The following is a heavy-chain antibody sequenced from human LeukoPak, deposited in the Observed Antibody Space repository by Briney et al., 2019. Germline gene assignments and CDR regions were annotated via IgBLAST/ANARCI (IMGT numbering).Heavy chain of an antibody. CDR1: GLTFSIYA. Sequence: PGGSLRLSCAASGLTFSIYAMSWVRQAPGKGLEWVSTISGSGASTYYADSVKGRFTISRDNSQNTLYLQMNSLRVEDTAVYYCAKKGSPGYYYYYMDVWGKGTTVTVSS. CDR2: ISGSGAST. D-gene: IGHD3-10*01. V-gene: IGHV3-23*01. CDR3: AKKGSPGYYYYYMDV. J-gene: IGHJ6*03.